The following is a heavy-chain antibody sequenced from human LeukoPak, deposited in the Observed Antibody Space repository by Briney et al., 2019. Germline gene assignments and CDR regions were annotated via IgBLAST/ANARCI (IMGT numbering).Heavy chain of an antibody. Sequence: PGGSLRLSCAASGFTFSSYEMNWVRQAPGKGLEWVSYISSSAGTIYYGDSVKGRFTISRDNAKNSLYLQMNSLRAEDTAVYYCARGSYDYVWGNYRYSSPGDYWGQGTLVTVSS. V-gene: IGHV3-48*03. CDR2: ISSSAGTI. J-gene: IGHJ4*02. CDR3: ARGSYDYVWGNYRYSSPGDY. CDR1: GFTFSSYE. D-gene: IGHD3-16*02.